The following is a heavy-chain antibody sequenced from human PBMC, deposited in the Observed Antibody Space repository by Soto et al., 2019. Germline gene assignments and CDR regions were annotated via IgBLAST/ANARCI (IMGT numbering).Heavy chain of an antibody. Sequence: QVQLQESGPGLVKAFETLSLMCTVSNGSIGGYYWSWVRQPAGKGQEWLGRIYSSGSATYSPSLRSRVTMSVDESKRQFSLKMTTITAADTAIYYCARVGLVTQNPYYYGLDVWGRGTTVTVSS. D-gene: IGHD6-6*01. CDR2: IYSSGSA. J-gene: IGHJ6*01. V-gene: IGHV4-4*07. CDR3: ARVGLVTQNPYYYGLDV. CDR1: NGSIGGYY.